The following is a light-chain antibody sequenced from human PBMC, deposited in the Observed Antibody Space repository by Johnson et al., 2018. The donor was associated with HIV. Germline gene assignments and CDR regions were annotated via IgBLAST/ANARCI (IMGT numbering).Light chain of an antibody. CDR2: DNN. CDR1: SSNIGNNY. CDR3: GTWDSSLSACYV. Sequence: QSVLTQPPSVSAAPGQKVTISCSGSSSNIGNNYVSWYQQLPGTAPKLLIYDNNKRPSGIPDRFSGSKSGTSATLGITGLQTGAEADYYCGTWDSSLSACYVFGTGTKVSV. J-gene: IGLJ1*01. V-gene: IGLV1-51*01.